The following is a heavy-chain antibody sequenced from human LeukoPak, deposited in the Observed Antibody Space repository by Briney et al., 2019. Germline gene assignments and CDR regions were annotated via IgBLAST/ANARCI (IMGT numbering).Heavy chain of an antibody. D-gene: IGHD1-26*01. J-gene: IGHJ4*02. CDR2: ISYDGSNK. CDR3: AKDSLGGLNYFDY. Sequence: PPRSLRLSCAASGFTFSSYGMHWARQAPGKGLEWVAIISYDGSNKYYADSVKGRFTISRDNSKNTLYLQMNSLRAEDTAAYYCAKDSLGGLNYFDYWGQGTLVTVSS. V-gene: IGHV3-30*18. CDR1: GFTFSSYG.